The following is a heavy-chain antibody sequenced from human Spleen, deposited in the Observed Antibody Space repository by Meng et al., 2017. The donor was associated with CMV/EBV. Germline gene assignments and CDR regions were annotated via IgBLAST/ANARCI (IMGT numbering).Heavy chain of an antibody. Sequence: SVKVSCKASGGTFSSYAISWVRQAPGQGLEWMGGIIPIFGTANYAQKFQGRVTITTDESTSTAYMELSSLRSEDTAVYYCAKDLGGEGYGMDVWGQRTTVTVSS. CDR2: IIPIFGTA. CDR1: GGTFSSYA. D-gene: IGHD3-16*01. CDR3: AKDLGGEGYGMDV. J-gene: IGHJ6*02. V-gene: IGHV1-69*05.